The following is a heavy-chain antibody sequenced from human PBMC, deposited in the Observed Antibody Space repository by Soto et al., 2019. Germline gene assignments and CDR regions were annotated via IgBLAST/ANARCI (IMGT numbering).Heavy chain of an antibody. Sequence: ASVKVSCKASGYTFTGYYMHWVRQALGQGLEWMGWINPNSGNTNYAQKLQGRVTMTTDTSTSTAYMELRSLRSDDAAVYYCASGWFGEFVYYFDYWGQGTLVTVSS. D-gene: IGHD3-10*01. CDR2: INPNSGNT. CDR3: ASGWFGEFVYYFDY. J-gene: IGHJ4*02. V-gene: IGHV1-18*04. CDR1: GYTFTGYY.